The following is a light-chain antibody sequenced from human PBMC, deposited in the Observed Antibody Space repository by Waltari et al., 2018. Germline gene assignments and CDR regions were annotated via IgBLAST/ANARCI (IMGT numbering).Light chain of an antibody. V-gene: IGKV4-1*01. J-gene: IGKJ4*01. Sequence: DIVMTQSPDSLAVSLGERVTIDCKSSQSVLYTSNNKNNLAWYQQRPGQPPKLRIYWASTRESGVPDRFSGSGSGTDFTLTISSLQPEDFATYYCQQSHSSPLTFGGGTKVE. CDR3: QQSHSSPLT. CDR1: QSVLYTSNNKNN. CDR2: WAS.